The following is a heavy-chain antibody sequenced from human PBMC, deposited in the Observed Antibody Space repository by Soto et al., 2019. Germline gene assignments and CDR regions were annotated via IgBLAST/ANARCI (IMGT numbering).Heavy chain of an antibody. V-gene: IGHV3-33*01. D-gene: IGHD3-10*01. Sequence: GGSLRLSCAASGFTFSSYGMHWVRQAPGKGLEWVAVIWYDGSNKYYADSVKGRFTISRDNSKNTLYLQMNSLRAEATAVYYCVSVVGSRRSGSYPAYWGKGTLVTVSS. CDR1: GFTFSSYG. CDR2: IWYDGSNK. CDR3: VSVVGSRRSGSYPAY. J-gene: IGHJ4*02.